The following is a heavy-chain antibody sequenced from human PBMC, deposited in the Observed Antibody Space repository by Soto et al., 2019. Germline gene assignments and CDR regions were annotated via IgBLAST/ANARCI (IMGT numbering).Heavy chain of an antibody. V-gene: IGHV3-53*01. CDR1: GFTVSSNY. D-gene: IGHD3-3*01. Sequence: GGSLRLSCAASGFTVSSNYMSWVRQAPGKGLEWVSVIYSGGSTYYADSVKGRFTISRDNSKNTLYLQMNSLRAEDTAVYYCARDPTIFGVVAGAFDIWGQGTMVTVSS. CDR3: ARDPTIFGVVAGAFDI. CDR2: IYSGGST. J-gene: IGHJ3*02.